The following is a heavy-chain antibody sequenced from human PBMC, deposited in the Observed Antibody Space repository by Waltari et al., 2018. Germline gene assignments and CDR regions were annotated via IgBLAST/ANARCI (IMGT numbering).Heavy chain of an antibody. V-gene: IGHV3-23*01. Sequence: EVQLLESGGGLVQPGGSLRLSCAASGFTFSSYAMSWVRQAPGKGLGWGSAISGSGGSTYDADSGKGRFTISRDNSKNTLYLQMNSLRAEHTAVYYCAKGSIAAPLLDYWGQGTLVTVSS. CDR1: GFTFSSYA. D-gene: IGHD6-6*01. CDR3: AKGSIAAPLLDY. CDR2: ISGSGGST. J-gene: IGHJ4*02.